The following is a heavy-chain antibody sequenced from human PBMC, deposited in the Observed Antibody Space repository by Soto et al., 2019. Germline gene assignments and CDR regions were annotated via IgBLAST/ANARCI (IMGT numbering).Heavy chain of an antibody. CDR3: AKDGGYGEFDY. CDR2: ISYDGSNK. Sequence: QVQLVESGGGVVQPGRSLRLSCAASGFTFSSYAMHWVRQAPGKGLEWVAVISYDGSNKYYADSVKGRFTISRDNSKNTLYLQMNSLRAEDTAVYYCAKDGGYGEFDYWGQGTLVTVSS. J-gene: IGHJ4*02. CDR1: GFTFSSYA. D-gene: IGHD4-17*01. V-gene: IGHV3-30*04.